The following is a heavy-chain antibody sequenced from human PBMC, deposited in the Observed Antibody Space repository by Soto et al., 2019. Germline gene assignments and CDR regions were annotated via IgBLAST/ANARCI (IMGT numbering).Heavy chain of an antibody. Sequence: PSETLSLTCTVSGGSISSYYWSWIRQPPGKGLEWIGYIYYSGSTNYNPSLKSRVTISVDTSKNQFSLKLSSVPAADTAVYYCARDADSSGWYWFDYWGQGTLVTVSS. J-gene: IGHJ4*02. CDR1: GGSISSYY. CDR3: ARDADSSGWYWFDY. D-gene: IGHD6-19*01. CDR2: IYYSGST. V-gene: IGHV4-59*01.